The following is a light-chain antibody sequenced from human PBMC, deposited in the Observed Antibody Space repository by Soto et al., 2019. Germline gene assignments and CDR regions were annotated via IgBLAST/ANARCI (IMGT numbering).Light chain of an antibody. J-gene: IGKJ3*01. CDR2: AAS. CDR1: QGISRW. CDR3: QQAYNFPFT. V-gene: IGKV1-12*01. Sequence: DIQMTQSPSSVSASVGDRITITCRASQGISRWLAWYQQKPGRAPKLLIYAASNLQTGVPSRFSGSGSGTDFALTITSLQAEDFATYHRQQAYNFPFTFGPGTKVDI.